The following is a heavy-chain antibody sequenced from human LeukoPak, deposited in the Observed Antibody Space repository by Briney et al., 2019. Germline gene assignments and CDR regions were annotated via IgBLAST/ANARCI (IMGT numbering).Heavy chain of an antibody. V-gene: IGHV3-48*04. D-gene: IGHD3-9*01. Sequence: PGGSLRLSCAASGFTFSTYSMNWVRQAPGKGLEWVSYISSSIITIYYADSVRGRFTISRDNAKNSLYLQMNSLRAEDTAVYYCAREHLTGYYTDYWGQGTLVTVSS. J-gene: IGHJ4*02. CDR1: GFTFSTYS. CDR2: ISSSIITI. CDR3: AREHLTGYYTDY.